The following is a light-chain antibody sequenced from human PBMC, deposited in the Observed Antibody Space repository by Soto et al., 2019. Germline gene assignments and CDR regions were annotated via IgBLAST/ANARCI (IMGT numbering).Light chain of an antibody. J-gene: IGLJ3*02. Sequence: QSALTQPRSVSGSPGRSVTISCTGTSSDVGFYNYVSWYQQHPGKAPKLMIYDVSKRPSGVPDRFSGSKSDNTASLTISGLQAEDEADYYCCSYAGSYTWVFGGGTKLTVL. CDR3: CSYAGSYTWV. CDR1: SSDVGFYNY. V-gene: IGLV2-11*01. CDR2: DVS.